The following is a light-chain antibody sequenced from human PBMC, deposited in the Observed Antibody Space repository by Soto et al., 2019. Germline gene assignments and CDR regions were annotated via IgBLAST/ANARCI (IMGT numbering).Light chain of an antibody. V-gene: IGLV2-14*01. CDR2: EVS. CDR3: SSYTSSSTPYV. CDR1: SSDVGGYNY. J-gene: IGLJ1*01. Sequence: QSALTQPASVSGSPGQSITISCTGTSSDVGGYNYVSWYQQHPGKAPKLMIYEVSNRTSGVSNRFSGSKSGNTASLTISGLQAEDEAEYYCSSYTSSSTPYVFGTGTKLTVL.